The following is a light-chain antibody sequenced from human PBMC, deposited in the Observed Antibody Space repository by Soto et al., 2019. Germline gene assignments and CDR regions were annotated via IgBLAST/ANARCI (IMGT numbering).Light chain of an antibody. Sequence: DIQMTQSPSYLSASVGDRVTITCRASQSFSSYLNWYQQKPRKAPKLLIYAASSLQSGVPSRFSGSGSGTDFTLTISSLQPEDFATYYCQQSYSTPHTFGGGTKVEIK. CDR2: AAS. CDR1: QSFSSY. V-gene: IGKV1-39*01. CDR3: QQSYSTPHT. J-gene: IGKJ4*01.